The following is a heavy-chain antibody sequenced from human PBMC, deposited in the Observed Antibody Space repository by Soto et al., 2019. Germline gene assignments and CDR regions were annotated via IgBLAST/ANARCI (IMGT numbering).Heavy chain of an antibody. CDR1: GYTFTSYD. D-gene: IGHD2-2*01. CDR2: MNPNSGNT. CDR3: ARPHCSSTSCYSHYYYGMDV. Sequence: QVQLVQSGAEVKKPGASVKVSCKASGYTFTSYDINWVRQATGQGREGMGWMNPNSGNTGYAQKFQGRVTMTRNTSISTAYMEMSSLRSEDTAVYYCARPHCSSTSCYSHYYYGMDVWGQGTTVTVSS. V-gene: IGHV1-8*01. J-gene: IGHJ6*02.